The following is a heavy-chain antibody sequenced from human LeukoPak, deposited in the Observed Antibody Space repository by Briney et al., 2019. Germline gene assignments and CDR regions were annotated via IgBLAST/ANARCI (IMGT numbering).Heavy chain of an antibody. Sequence: ASVKVSCKASGYTFTGYYMHWVRQAPGQGLEWMGGIIPIFGTANYAQKFQGRVTITTDESTSTAYMELSSLRSEDTAVYYCAGATGDFDGESAFDIWGQGTMVTVSS. J-gene: IGHJ3*02. CDR2: IIPIFGTA. CDR3: AGATGDFDGESAFDI. CDR1: GYTFTGYY. V-gene: IGHV1-69*05. D-gene: IGHD7-27*01.